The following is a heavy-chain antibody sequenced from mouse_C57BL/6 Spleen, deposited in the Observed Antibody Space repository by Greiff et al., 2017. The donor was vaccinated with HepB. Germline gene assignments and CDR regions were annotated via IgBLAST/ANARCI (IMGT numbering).Heavy chain of an antibody. CDR3: ARYDDYVPFAY. D-gene: IGHD2-4*01. Sequence: EVMLVESGGGLVQPGGSLSLSCAASGFTFTDYYMSWVRQPPGKALEWLGFIRNKANGYTTEYSASVKGRFTISRDNSQSILYLQMNALRAEDSATYYCARYDDYVPFAYWGQGTLVTVSA. CDR1: GFTFTDYY. J-gene: IGHJ3*01. CDR2: IRNKANGYTT. V-gene: IGHV7-3*01.